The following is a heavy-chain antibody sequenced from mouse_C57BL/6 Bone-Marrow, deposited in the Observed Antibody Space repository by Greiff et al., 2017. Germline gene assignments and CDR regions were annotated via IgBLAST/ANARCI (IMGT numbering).Heavy chain of an antibody. D-gene: IGHD1-1*01. Sequence: VQLQQPGAELVKPGASVKISCKASGYAFRSYWMNWVPQRHGKGLEWIGPIYPGDGDTNYNGKFKGTTTLTAYQSSSIAYLQLRSLTSADSAVYVCARWSYYCCPDDWGQGTTLTVSS. CDR1: GYAFRSYW. CDR2: IYPGDGDT. V-gene: IGHV1-80*01. J-gene: IGHJ2*01. CDR3: ARWSYYCCPDD.